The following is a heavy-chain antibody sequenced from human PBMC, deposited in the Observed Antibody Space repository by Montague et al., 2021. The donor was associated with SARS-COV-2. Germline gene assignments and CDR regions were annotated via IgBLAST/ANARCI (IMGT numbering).Heavy chain of an antibody. D-gene: IGHD2-15*01. CDR2: IYYSGST. V-gene: IGHV4-59*01. CDR1: GGSISSYY. J-gene: IGHJ4*02. Sequence: SETLSLTCTVSGGSISSYYWSWIRQPPGKGLEWIGYIYYSGSTNYNPSLKSRVTISVDTSKNQFSLKLSSVTAADTAVYCCARLTAGYCSGGSCYWGTGFDYWGQGTLVTVSS. CDR3: ARLTAGYCSGGSCYWGTGFDY.